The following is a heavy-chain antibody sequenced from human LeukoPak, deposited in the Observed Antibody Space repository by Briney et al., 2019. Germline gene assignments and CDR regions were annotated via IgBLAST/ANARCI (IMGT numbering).Heavy chain of an antibody. CDR2: INWNGGNA. CDR1: GFTFDEYG. V-gene: IGHV3-20*04. CDR3: ARRFLYSSSWFFDL. Sequence: PRGSLRLSCAASGFTFDEYGMNWVRQVPGKGLECASGINWNGGNAGYADSVKGRFTISRDNAKNSLYLQMDSLTAEDTALYYCARRFLYSSSWFFDLWGQGTLVTVSS. J-gene: IGHJ4*02. D-gene: IGHD6-13*01.